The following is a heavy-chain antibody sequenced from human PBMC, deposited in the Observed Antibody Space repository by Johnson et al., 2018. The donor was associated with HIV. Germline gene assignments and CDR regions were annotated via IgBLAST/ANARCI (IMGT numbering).Heavy chain of an antibody. CDR1: GFTFSSYD. CDR3: AKGQLRGEGAFDI. V-gene: IGHV3-13*01. CDR2: IGTAGDT. D-gene: IGHD3-10*01. Sequence: EVQLVESGGGLVQPGGSLRLSCAASGFTFSSYDMHWVRQATGKGLEWVSAIGTAGDTYYPGSVKGRFTISRDNAKNSLYLQMNSLRAEDTALYYCAKGQLRGEGAFDIWGQGTMVTVSS. J-gene: IGHJ3*02.